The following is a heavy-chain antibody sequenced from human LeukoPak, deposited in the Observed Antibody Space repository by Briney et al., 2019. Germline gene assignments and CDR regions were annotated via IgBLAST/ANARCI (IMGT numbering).Heavy chain of an antibody. Sequence: PGGSLRLSCAASGFTFSSYAMSWVRQAPGKGLEWVSAISGSGGSTYYADSVKGRFTISRDNSKNTLYLQMNSLRAEDTAVYYCAKDPGSPVRRDVDYWGQGTLVTVSS. J-gene: IGHJ4*02. CDR1: GFTFSSYA. V-gene: IGHV3-23*01. CDR3: AKDPGSPVRRDVDY. D-gene: IGHD3-10*01. CDR2: ISGSGGST.